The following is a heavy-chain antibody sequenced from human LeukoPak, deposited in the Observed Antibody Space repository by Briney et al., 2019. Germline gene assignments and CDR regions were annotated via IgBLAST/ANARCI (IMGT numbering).Heavy chain of an antibody. Sequence: PGGSLRLSCAASGFTFSDYYMSWIRQAPGKGLEWVSYISSSGSTIYYADSVKGRFTISRDNAKNSLYLQMNSLRAEDTAVYYCAREGSSGWYVGYYYYGMDVWGQGTTVTVSS. V-gene: IGHV3-11*01. CDR1: GFTFSDYY. CDR2: ISSSGSTI. J-gene: IGHJ6*02. D-gene: IGHD6-19*01. CDR3: AREGSSGWYVGYYYYGMDV.